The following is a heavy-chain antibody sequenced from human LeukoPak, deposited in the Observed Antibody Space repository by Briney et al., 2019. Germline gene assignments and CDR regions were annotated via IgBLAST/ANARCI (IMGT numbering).Heavy chain of an antibody. CDR2: ISSSSSYI. D-gene: IGHD6-13*01. CDR1: GFTFSSYS. V-gene: IGHV3-21*01. J-gene: IGHJ4*02. Sequence: RGSPRLSCAASGFTFSSYSMNWVRQAPGKGLEWVSSISSSSSYIYYADSVKGRFTISRDNAKNSLYLQMNSLRAEDTAVYYCARGYSSSWDIDYWGQGTLATVSS. CDR3: ARGYSSSWDIDY.